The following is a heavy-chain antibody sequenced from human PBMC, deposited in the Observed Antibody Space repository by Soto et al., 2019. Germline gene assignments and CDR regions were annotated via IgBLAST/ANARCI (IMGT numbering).Heavy chain of an antibody. J-gene: IGHJ6*02. Sequence: SVKVSCKASGGTFSSYAISWVRQAPGQGLEWMGGIIPIFGTANYAQKFQGRVTITADESTSTAYMELSSLRSEDTAVYFCARKLLYYYDSSGYSRIHYYYGMDVWGQGTTVTVSS. D-gene: IGHD3-22*01. CDR2: IIPIFGTA. V-gene: IGHV1-69*13. CDR1: GGTFSSYA. CDR3: ARKLLYYYDSSGYSRIHYYYGMDV.